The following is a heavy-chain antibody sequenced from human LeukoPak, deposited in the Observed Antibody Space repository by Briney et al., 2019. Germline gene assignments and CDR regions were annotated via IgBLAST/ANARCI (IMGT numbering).Heavy chain of an antibody. CDR2: ISYDGSNK. D-gene: IGHD2-2*01. Sequence: GGSLRLSCAASGFTFSSYGMHWVRQAPGKGLEWVAVISYDGSNKYYADSVKGRFTISRDNSKNTLYLQMNSLRSDDTAVYYCARDIVVVPAANLFDYWGQGTLVTVSS. J-gene: IGHJ4*02. CDR1: GFTFSSYG. CDR3: ARDIVVVPAANLFDY. V-gene: IGHV3-30*03.